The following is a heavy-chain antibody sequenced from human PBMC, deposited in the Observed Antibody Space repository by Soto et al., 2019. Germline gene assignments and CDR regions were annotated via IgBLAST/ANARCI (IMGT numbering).Heavy chain of an antibody. D-gene: IGHD3-3*01. CDR2: ISAYNGHT. J-gene: IGHJ6*02. CDR1: GHTFTNYG. CDR3: ASVDPREFLFLGSYYYCMDV. V-gene: IGHV1-18*01. Sequence: GASVKVSCKASGHTFTNYGIIWVRQAPGQGLDWMGWISAYNGHTNYAQKLQGRVTMTTDTSTSTAYMELRSLRSDDTAVYYCASVDPREFLFLGSYYYCMDVPGQGPTVTRSS.